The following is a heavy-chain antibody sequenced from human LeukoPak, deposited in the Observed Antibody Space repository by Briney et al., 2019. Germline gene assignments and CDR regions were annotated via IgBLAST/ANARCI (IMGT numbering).Heavy chain of an antibody. CDR2: IYWKDDK. CDR3: ALSTPPRRGAFDI. Sequence: SGPTLVNPTQTLTLTCTFSGFSVSTSGVNGAGIRQPPGKALELLALIYWKDDKHYSPSLKSRLTITKDTSKNQVVLIMTNMDPVDTATYYCALSTPPRRGAFDIWGQGKMATVSA. J-gene: IGHJ3*02. CDR1: GFSVSTSGVN. V-gene: IGHV2-5*01.